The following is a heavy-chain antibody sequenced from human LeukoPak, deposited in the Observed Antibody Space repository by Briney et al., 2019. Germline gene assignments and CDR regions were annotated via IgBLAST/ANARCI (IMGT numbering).Heavy chain of an antibody. Sequence: GGSLRLSCAISGFISNTNGMNWVRQSPGKGLEWLATIAGGDESTYYADSVKGRFAIPRDNSKNTVFLHMNSLRVEDTAVYYCARGVYWSLDYWGQGTPVTVSS. V-gene: IGHV3-23*01. CDR3: ARGVYWSLDY. CDR2: IAGGDEST. CDR1: GFISNTNG. J-gene: IGHJ4*02. D-gene: IGHD1-1*01.